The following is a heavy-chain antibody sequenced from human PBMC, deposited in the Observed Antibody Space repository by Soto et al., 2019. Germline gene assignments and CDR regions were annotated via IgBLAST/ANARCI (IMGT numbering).Heavy chain of an antibody. D-gene: IGHD1-1*01. V-gene: IGHV1-69*02. CDR2: IIPILGIA. CDR1: GGTFSSYT. J-gene: IGHJ4*02. CDR3: ARTVPTGTDLGDY. Sequence: QVQLVQSGAEVQKPGSSVKVSCKASGGTFSSYTISWVRQAPGQGLEWMGRIIPILGIANYAQKFQGRVTITADKSTSTAYMELSSLRSEDTAVYYCARTVPTGTDLGDYWGQGTLVTVSS.